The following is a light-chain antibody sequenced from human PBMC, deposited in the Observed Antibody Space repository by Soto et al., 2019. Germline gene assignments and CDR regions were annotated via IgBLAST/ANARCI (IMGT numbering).Light chain of an antibody. V-gene: IGKV3-20*01. J-gene: IGKJ2*01. CDR1: QSVSRY. CDR2: GAS. Sequence: VLTQSPGTLSLSPGERATLSCRASQSVSRYLVWYQQKPGQAPRLLIYGASSRASGIPDRFGGSGSGTDFTLTINRLGPEDSAVYYCQQFDTSPYTFGQGTKLEIK. CDR3: QQFDTSPYT.